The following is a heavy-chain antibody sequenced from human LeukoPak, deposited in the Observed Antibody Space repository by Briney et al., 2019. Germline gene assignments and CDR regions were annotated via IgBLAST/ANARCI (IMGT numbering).Heavy chain of an antibody. V-gene: IGHV1-69*16. Sequence: SVKASCKTSGGSVRGYSISWVRQAPGEGLEWMGMIVPALGTADYAQRLQGRASITTDESTGITYMELRSLRSEDTAVYYCARDRGSGWYSLEYWGQGTLVTVSS. CDR3: ARDRGSGWYSLEY. J-gene: IGHJ4*02. D-gene: IGHD6-19*01. CDR1: GGSVRGYS. CDR2: IVPALGTA.